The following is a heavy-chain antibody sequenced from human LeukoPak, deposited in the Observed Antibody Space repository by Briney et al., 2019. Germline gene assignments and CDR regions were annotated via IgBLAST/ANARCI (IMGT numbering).Heavy chain of an antibody. D-gene: IGHD3-22*01. V-gene: IGHV4-59*08. Sequence: PSETLSLTCTVSGGSISSYYWSWIRQPPGKGLEWIGYIYYSGSTNYNPSLKSRVTISVDTSKNQFSLKLSSVTAADTAVYYCARHRLEYYYDSSGYYWDAFVIWGQGTMVTVSS. CDR2: IYYSGST. CDR3: ARHRLEYYYDSSGYYWDAFVI. J-gene: IGHJ3*02. CDR1: GGSISSYY.